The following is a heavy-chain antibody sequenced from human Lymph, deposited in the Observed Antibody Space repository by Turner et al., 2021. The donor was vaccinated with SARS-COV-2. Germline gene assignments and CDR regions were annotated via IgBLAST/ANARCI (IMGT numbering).Heavy chain of an antibody. J-gene: IGHJ4*02. Sequence: QVQLEESGGGMVQCGRSLSLSCTASVFSFSGSGMYWVRRAAGKGLEWVVVISDNGSNKFYAESVKGRFTISRDNSKNTLYMKVNSVRAGVTAVYSCAKQGGGRYCSGGSCDRGYFDYWGQGTLVTVSS. D-gene: IGHD2-15*01. V-gene: IGHV3-30*18. CDR1: VFSFSGSG. CDR3: AKQGGGRYCSGGSCDRGYFDY. CDR2: ISDNGSNK.